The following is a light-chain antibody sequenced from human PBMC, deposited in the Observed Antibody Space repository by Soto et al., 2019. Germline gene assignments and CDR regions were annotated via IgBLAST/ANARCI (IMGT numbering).Light chain of an antibody. J-gene: IGLJ1*01. CDR1: SSDVGGYNY. Sequence: QSALTQPASVSGSPGQSIAISCTGTSSDVGGYNYVSWYQQHPGKAPKLIIFDVTNRPSGVSDRFSGSKSGSTASLTISGLQADDEADYYCTSFAGSGTYV. V-gene: IGLV2-14*01. CDR3: TSFAGSGTYV. CDR2: DVT.